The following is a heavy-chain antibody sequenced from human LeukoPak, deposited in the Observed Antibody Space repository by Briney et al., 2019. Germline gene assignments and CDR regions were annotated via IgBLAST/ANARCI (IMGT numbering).Heavy chain of an antibody. CDR1: GFTFSSYG. Sequence: GGSLRLSCAASGFTFSSYGMHWVRQAPGKGLEWVAFIRYDGSNKYYADSVKGRFTISRDNSKNTLYLQMYSLRAEDTAVYYCAKDLMYYYDSSGYTPFDYWGQGTLVTVSS. V-gene: IGHV3-30*02. J-gene: IGHJ4*02. CDR3: AKDLMYYYDSSGYTPFDY. CDR2: IRYDGSNK. D-gene: IGHD3-22*01.